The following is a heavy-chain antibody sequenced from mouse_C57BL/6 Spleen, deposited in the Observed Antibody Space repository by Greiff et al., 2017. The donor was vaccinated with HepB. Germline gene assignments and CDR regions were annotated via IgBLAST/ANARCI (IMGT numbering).Heavy chain of an antibody. CDR1: GYAFSSYW. J-gene: IGHJ2*01. V-gene: IGHV1-80*01. D-gene: IGHD1-1*01. CDR3: ARGRYYGSSGDYFDY. Sequence: VQLQQSGAELVKPGASVKISCKASGYAFSSYWMNWVKQRPGKGLEWIGQIYPGDGDTNYNGKFKDKATLTAGKSSSPAYMQLSSLTSEDSAVYVWARGRYYGSSGDYFDYWGQGTTRTVSS. CDR2: IYPGDGDT.